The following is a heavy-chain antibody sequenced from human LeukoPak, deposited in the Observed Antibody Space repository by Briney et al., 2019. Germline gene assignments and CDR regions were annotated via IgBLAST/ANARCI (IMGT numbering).Heavy chain of an antibody. CDR2: IDYGGRA. J-gene: IGHJ4*02. Sequence: PLETLCLTCTVSGGSFSGYHWNWIRQPPGKGLEWIGEIDYGGRAHYSPSLKSRLTVSLETSKNHFSLNMRSVTAADTAVYYCATYAAGQGGRGYWGQGTLVTVSS. CDR1: GGSFSGYH. V-gene: IGHV4-59*08. D-gene: IGHD2-2*01. CDR3: ATYAAGQGGRGY.